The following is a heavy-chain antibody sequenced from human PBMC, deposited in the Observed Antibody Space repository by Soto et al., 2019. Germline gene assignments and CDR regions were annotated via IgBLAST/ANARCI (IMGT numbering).Heavy chain of an antibody. V-gene: IGHV4-34*01. D-gene: IGHD3-9*01. CDR2: INHSGST. CDR1: GGSFSGYY. CDR3: ARGPRYYDILTGYPSPFDY. Sequence: PSETLSLTCDVYGGSFSGYYWSWIRQPPGKGLERIGEINHSGSTNYNPSLKSRVTISVDTSKNQFSLKLISVTAADTAVYYCARGPRYYDILTGYPSPFDYWGQGTLVTVSS. J-gene: IGHJ4*02.